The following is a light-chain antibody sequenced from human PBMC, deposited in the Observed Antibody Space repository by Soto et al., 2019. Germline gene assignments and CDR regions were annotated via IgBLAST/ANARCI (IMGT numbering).Light chain of an antibody. J-gene: IGLJ1*01. Sequence: QSALTQPASVSGSPGQSITISCTGTSSDVGSYNLVSWYQHHPGKAPKLMIYEGTKRPSGVSNRFSGSKSGNTASLTISGLQAEDEADYYCCSYAGSSDVFGIGTKLTVL. CDR1: SSDVGSYNL. CDR3: CSYAGSSDV. CDR2: EGT. V-gene: IGLV2-23*01.